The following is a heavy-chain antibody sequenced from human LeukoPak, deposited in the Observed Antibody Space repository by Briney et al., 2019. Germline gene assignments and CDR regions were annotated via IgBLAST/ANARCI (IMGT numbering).Heavy chain of an antibody. D-gene: IGHD4-17*01. V-gene: IGHV3-30*02. J-gene: IGHJ5*02. Sequence: PGGSLRLSCAASGFIFSSFGMHWVRQAPGKGLEWVAFIRYDGSKYFADSVKGRFTISRDNSKNTPYLQMNSPRAENTAIYYCAKDRGDYTNWFDPWGQGTLVTVSS. CDR1: GFIFSSFG. CDR3: AKDRGDYTNWFDP. CDR2: IRYDGSK.